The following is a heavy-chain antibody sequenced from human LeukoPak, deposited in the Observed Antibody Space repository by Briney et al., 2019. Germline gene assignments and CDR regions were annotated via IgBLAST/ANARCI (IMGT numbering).Heavy chain of an antibody. CDR3: TTDGAMIVVVTPLGDAFDI. V-gene: IGHV3-15*01. D-gene: IGHD3-22*01. J-gene: IGHJ3*02. CDR2: IKSKTDGGTT. Sequence: GGSLRLSCAASGFTFSNAWMSWVRQAPGKGLEWVGRIKSKTDGGTTDYAAPVKGRFTISRDDSKNTLYLQMNSLKTEDTAVYYCTTDGAMIVVVTPLGDAFDIWGQGTMVTVSS. CDR1: GFTFSNAW.